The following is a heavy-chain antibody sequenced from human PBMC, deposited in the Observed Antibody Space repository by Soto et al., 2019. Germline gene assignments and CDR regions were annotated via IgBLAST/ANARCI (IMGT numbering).Heavy chain of an antibody. D-gene: IGHD6-19*01. Sequence: PGESLKISCKGSGYTFTNYWIGWVRQMPGKGLEWMGVIYPGDSDTRYSLSFQGPVTISADKSIGTAYLQWSSLKASDTAMYYCARLPRYSSGPDYWGQGTLVTVAS. CDR1: GYTFTNYW. CDR2: IYPGDSDT. CDR3: ARLPRYSSGPDY. J-gene: IGHJ4*02. V-gene: IGHV5-51*01.